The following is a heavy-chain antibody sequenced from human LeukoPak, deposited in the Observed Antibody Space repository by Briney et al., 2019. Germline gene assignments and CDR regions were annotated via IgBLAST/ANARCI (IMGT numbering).Heavy chain of an antibody. D-gene: IGHD5-18*01. Sequence: ASMKVSCKASGYTFTDRHMHWVRQAPGEGLEWMGWIVPNSGGTYYAQKFQGRVAMTRDTSISTAYMELSRLTSDDTAVYYCARGGYRYAVDYWGQGTRVTVSS. CDR3: ARGGYRYAVDY. J-gene: IGHJ4*02. CDR1: GYTFTDRH. V-gene: IGHV1-2*02. CDR2: IVPNSGGT.